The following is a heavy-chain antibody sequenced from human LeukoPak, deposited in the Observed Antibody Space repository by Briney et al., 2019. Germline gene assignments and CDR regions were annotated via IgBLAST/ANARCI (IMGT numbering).Heavy chain of an antibody. CDR1: GFTFGDYA. J-gene: IGHJ4*02. CDR2: IRSKAYGGTT. Sequence: PGGSLRLSCTASGFTFGDYAMSWVRQAPGKGLEGVGFIRSKAYGGTTEYAASVKGRFTISRDDSKSIAYLQMNSLKTEDTAVYYCTSPRGTYYDSSGYYPIDYWGQGTLVTVSS. CDR3: TSPRGTYYDSSGYYPIDY. V-gene: IGHV3-49*04. D-gene: IGHD3-22*01.